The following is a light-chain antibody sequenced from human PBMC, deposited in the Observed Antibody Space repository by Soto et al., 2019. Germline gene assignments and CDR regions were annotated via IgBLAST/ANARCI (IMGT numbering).Light chain of an antibody. CDR2: QAS. Sequence: DIQMTQSPSALSASVGDRVTITCRASQTISSWLAWYQQKPGEAPRLLIYQASSLETEVPSRFSGSGSGTEFTLTISSLQPGDFATYYCQQYNSYSLTFSQGTKVDNK. CDR3: QQYNSYSLT. J-gene: IGKJ1*01. CDR1: QTISSW. V-gene: IGKV1-5*03.